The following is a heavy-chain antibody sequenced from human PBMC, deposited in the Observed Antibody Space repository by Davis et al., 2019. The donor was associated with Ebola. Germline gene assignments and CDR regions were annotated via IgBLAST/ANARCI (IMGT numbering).Heavy chain of an antibody. J-gene: IGHJ4*02. CDR2: INPNSGGT. CDR1: GYTFTGYY. V-gene: IGHV1-2*02. D-gene: IGHD1-7*01. CDR3: ARAQNRNSVSRPIK. Sequence: ASVKVSCKASGYTFTGYYMHWVRQAPGQGLEWMGWINPNSGGTNYAQKFQGRVTMTRDTSISTAYMELSRLRSDDTAVYSCARAQNRNSVSRPIKWGQGTLVTVSS.